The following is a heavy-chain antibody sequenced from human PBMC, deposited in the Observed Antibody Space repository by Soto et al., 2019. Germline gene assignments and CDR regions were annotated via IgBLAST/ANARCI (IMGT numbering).Heavy chain of an antibody. CDR3: VMVDNYVTPTPQDV. D-gene: IGHD3-16*01. CDR2: ISPYTGNT. V-gene: IGHV1-18*01. Sequence: QVQLVQSGEEVKKPGASVKVSCKASGYIFVNCGIAWVRQAPGQGLEWMGWISPYTGNTHSASKVQGRLTMTTDTSTSTAYMDLGSLTSHDTAVYYCVMVDNYVTPTPQDVWGQGTTVTVSS. J-gene: IGHJ6*02. CDR1: GYIFVNCG.